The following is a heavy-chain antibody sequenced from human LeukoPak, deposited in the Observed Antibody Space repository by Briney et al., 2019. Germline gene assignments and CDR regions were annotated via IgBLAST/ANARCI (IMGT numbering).Heavy chain of an antibody. V-gene: IGHV3-66*01. Sequence: PGGSLRLSCAASGFTVSSNYMSWVRQAPGKGLEWVSVIYSGGNTRYAEAVKGRFTISRDNSKNTLYLQMNSLRAEDTAVYFCAKNADWLPRVGAFDVWGQGTMVTVSS. CDR2: IYSGGNT. D-gene: IGHD3-9*01. CDR1: GFTVSSNY. CDR3: AKNADWLPRVGAFDV. J-gene: IGHJ3*01.